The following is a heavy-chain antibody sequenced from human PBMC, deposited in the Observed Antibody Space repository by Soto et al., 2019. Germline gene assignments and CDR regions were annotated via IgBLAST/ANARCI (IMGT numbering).Heavy chain of an antibody. D-gene: IGHD3-22*01. CDR3: ARDYYDSSGYYSHYYYGMDV. Sequence: PGWSLRLSCAASVFTFISYGMHWVRQAPGKGLEWVAVIWYDGSNKYYADSVKGRFTISRDNSKNTLYLQMNSLRAEDTAVYYCARDYYDSSGYYSHYYYGMDVWGQGTTVTVSS. CDR1: VFTFISYG. V-gene: IGHV3-33*01. J-gene: IGHJ6*02. CDR2: IWYDGSNK.